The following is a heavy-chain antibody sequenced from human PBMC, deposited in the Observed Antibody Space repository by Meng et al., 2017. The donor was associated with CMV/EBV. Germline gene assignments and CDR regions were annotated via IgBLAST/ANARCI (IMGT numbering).Heavy chain of an antibody. Sequence: GESLKISCAASGFTFSDYYMSWIRQAPGKGLEWVSYISSSGSTIYYADSVKGRFTISRDNAKNSLYLQMNSLRAEDTAVYYCAGDRPTRKSNPNIVVVRGGVDYWGQGTLVTVSS. CDR2: ISSSGSTI. CDR1: GFTFSDYY. J-gene: IGHJ4*02. CDR3: AGDRPTRKSNPNIVVVRGGVDY. D-gene: IGHD2-2*01. V-gene: IGHV3-11*01.